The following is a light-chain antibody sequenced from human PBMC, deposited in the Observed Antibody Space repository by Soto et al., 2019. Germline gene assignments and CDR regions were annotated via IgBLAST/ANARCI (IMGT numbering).Light chain of an antibody. CDR3: QKYNSGLRT. CDR1: QGIHNY. Sequence: DVQITHSPSSLSASAGDRVTITCRARQGIHNYLAWYQQKPGKSPKLLMYGASTVQSGVPSRFTASGYGTEFTFTISSLQPEDVANYYCQKYNSGLRTFGGGTKVDIK. V-gene: IGKV1-27*01. J-gene: IGKJ4*01. CDR2: GAS.